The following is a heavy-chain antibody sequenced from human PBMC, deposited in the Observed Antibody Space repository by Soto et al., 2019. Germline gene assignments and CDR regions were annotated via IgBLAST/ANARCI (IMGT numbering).Heavy chain of an antibody. J-gene: IGHJ4*02. Sequence: PGGSLRLSCAASGFPVSGNYMSWVRQAPGKGLEWVSVIYDGGSTDYADSVKGRFTISRDNSKNTLYLQMNTLRAEDTAVYYCASPGYCSGGSCYIFYYWGQGTLVTVSS. CDR2: IYDGGST. CDR3: ASPGYCSGGSCYIFYY. D-gene: IGHD2-15*01. CDR1: GFPVSGNY. V-gene: IGHV3-66*01.